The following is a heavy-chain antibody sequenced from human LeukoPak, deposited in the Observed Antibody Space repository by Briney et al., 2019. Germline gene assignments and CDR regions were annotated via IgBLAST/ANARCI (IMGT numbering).Heavy chain of an antibody. D-gene: IGHD6-19*01. V-gene: IGHV4-39*01. Sequence: SETLSLTCTVSGGSISSSSDYWGWIRQPPGKGLEWTRSIYYSGSTLYNLSLKSRVTISVDTSKNQFSLNLRSVTAADTAVYYCARLSSQWLVDYWGQGTLVTVSS. J-gene: IGHJ4*02. CDR2: IYYSGST. CDR3: ARLSSQWLVDY. CDR1: GGSISSSSDY.